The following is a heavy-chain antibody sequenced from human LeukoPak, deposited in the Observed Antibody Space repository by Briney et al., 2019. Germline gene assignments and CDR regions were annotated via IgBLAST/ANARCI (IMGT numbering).Heavy chain of an antibody. CDR2: ISYDGSNK. Sequence: GGSLRLSCAASGFTFSNYAMHWVRQTPGKGLEWVAVISYDGSNKYYADSVKGRFTISRDNSKNTLYLQMNSLRAEDTAVYYCARGLPPIDYWGQGTLVTVSS. D-gene: IGHD2-21*01. CDR1: GFTFSNYA. CDR3: ARGLPPIDY. J-gene: IGHJ4*02. V-gene: IGHV3-30-3*01.